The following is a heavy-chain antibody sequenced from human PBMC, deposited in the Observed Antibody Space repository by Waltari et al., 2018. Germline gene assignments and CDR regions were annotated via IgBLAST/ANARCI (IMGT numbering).Heavy chain of an antibody. CDR2: IYYSGTT. Sequence: QLQLQESGPGLVKPWETLSRTCTVTGGSISSSSYYWGWIREHTGKGLEWIGSIYYSGTTYYNRSRNRRDTISLATPHTPFPPKLGSVTAPDTAAYYWPGDFLGARQAVCHALSHRRPQTLRPDS. V-gene: IGHV4-39*07. CDR3: PGDFLGARQAVCHALSHRRPQTLRPDS. D-gene: IGHD2-15*01. CDR1: GGSISSSSYY. J-gene: IGHJ5*01.